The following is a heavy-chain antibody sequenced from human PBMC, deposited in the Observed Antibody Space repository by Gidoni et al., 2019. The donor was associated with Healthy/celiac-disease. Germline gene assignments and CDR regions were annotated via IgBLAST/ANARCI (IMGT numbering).Heavy chain of an antibody. V-gene: IGHV3-23*01. J-gene: IGHJ4*02. CDR1: GFTFSSYG. CDR2: ISGSGGNT. D-gene: IGHD2-21*01. CDR3: AKDLFIVVVGDY. Sequence: EVQLLESGGGLVQPGGSLRLSCAASGFTFSSYGMGWVRQAPGKGLEWVSSISGSGGNTYYADSVKGRFTISRDNSKNTLYLQLNSLRVEDTAVYYCAKDLFIVVVGDYWGQGTLVTASS.